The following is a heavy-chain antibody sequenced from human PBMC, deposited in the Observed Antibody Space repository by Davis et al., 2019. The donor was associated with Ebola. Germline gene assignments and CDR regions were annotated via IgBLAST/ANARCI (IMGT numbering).Heavy chain of an antibody. CDR3: ARVKVHCIITTCYNRVFDF. D-gene: IGHD2-2*02. CDR1: GFTFSDHY. V-gene: IGHV3-72*01. J-gene: IGHJ4*02. CDR2: ARNKAKSYAT. Sequence: GESLKISCAASGFTFSDHYMDWVRQAPGKGLEWVGRARNKAKSYATEYAASVKGRFTISRDDSGNSLYLQMNSLNTEDTAVYYCARVKVHCIITTCYNRVFDFWGQGTLVTVSS.